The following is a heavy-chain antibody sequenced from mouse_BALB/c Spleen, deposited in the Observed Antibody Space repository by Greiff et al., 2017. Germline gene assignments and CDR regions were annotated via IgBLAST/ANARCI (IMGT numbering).Heavy chain of an antibody. CDR3: ARSGGYYGGSYW. J-gene: IGHJ2*01. Sequence: QVQLKQSGAELVRPGTSVKVSCKASGYAFTNYMLEWVKQRHGQGLEWIGVINPGSGGTNYNEKFKGKATLTADKSSSTAYMQLSSLTSDDSAVYFCARSGGYYGGSYWWGQGTTLTVSS. CDR2: INPGSGGT. CDR1: GYAFTNYM. D-gene: IGHD1-1*01. V-gene: IGHV1-54*01.